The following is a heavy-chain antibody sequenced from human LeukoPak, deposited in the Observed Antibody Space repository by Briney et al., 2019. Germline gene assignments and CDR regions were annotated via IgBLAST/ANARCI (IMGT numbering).Heavy chain of an antibody. J-gene: IGHJ3*02. D-gene: IGHD3-22*01. CDR3: ARVISGFYAFDI. CDR1: GGSISNHF. Sequence: SETLSLTCTVSGGSISNHFWSWIRQPPGKGLEWIGFMYYSGNTNYNPSHKSRVTISVDTSKSQFSLRLSSVTAADMAVYYCARVISGFYAFDIWGQGTMVTVSS. CDR2: MYYSGNT. V-gene: IGHV4-59*11.